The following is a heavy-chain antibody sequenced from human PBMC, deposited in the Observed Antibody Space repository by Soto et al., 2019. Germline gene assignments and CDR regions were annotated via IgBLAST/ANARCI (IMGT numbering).Heavy chain of an antibody. CDR3: AKDGGGTYRRHDY. CDR2: ISSSGGNT. V-gene: IGHV3-23*01. J-gene: IGHJ4*02. CDR1: GFTFSNYA. Sequence: EVQLWESGGGLVQPGGSLRLSCAASGFTFSNYAMSWVRQAPGKGLEWVSSISSSGGNTYYADSVKGRFTIPRDNSQNPVDLQKDSPRAGDTAVFYWAKDGGGTYRRHDYWGQGTQVTVSS. D-gene: IGHD1-26*01.